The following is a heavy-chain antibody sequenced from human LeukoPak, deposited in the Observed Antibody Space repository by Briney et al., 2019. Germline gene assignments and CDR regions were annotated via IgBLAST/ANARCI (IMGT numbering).Heavy chain of an antibody. CDR1: GGSISSYY. J-gene: IGHJ6*03. V-gene: IGHV4-4*07. CDR2: IYTSGST. CDR3: ARDATIFGVVDYYYYYMDV. D-gene: IGHD3-3*01. Sequence: SETLSLTCTVSGGSISSYYWSWIRQPAGKGLEWIGRIYTSGSTNYNPSLKSRVTMSVDTSKNQFSLKLSSVTAADTAVYYCARDATIFGVVDYYYYYMDVWGKGTTVTVSS.